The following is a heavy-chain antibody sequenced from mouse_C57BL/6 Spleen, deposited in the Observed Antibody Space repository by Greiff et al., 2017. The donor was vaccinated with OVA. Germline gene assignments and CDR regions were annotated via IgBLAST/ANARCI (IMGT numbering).Heavy chain of an antibody. Sequence: VQLQQSGPELVKPGASVKIPCKASGYTFTDYNMDWVKQSHGKSLEWIGDINPNNGGTIYNQKFKGKATLTVDKSSSTAYMELRSLTSEDTAVYYCARTSYSSYPYWYFDVWGTGTTVTVSS. CDR1: GYTFTDYN. J-gene: IGHJ1*03. V-gene: IGHV1-18*01. CDR2: INPNNGGT. CDR3: ARTSYSSYPYWYFDV. D-gene: IGHD2-5*01.